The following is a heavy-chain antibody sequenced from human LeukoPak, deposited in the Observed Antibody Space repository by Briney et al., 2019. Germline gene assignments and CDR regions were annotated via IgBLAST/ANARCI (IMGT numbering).Heavy chain of an antibody. Sequence: GRSLRISCAASGFTFSSYAMHWVRQAPGKGLEWVAVISYDGSNKYYADSVKGRFTISRDNSKNTVYLQMNSLRAEDTAVYYCAKGIEATINHAFDIWGQGTMVTVSS. J-gene: IGHJ3*02. CDR1: GFTFSSYA. D-gene: IGHD5-12*01. V-gene: IGHV3-30*04. CDR3: AKGIEATINHAFDI. CDR2: ISYDGSNK.